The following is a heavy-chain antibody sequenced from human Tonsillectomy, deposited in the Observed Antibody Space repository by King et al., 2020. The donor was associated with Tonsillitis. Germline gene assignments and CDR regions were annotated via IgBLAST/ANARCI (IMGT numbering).Heavy chain of an antibody. D-gene: IGHD3/OR15-3a*01. CDR2: IFTSGST. V-gene: IGHV4-4*07. Sequence: QLQESGPGLVKPSETLSLTCTVSGDSISSYHRSWIRQPAGKGLEWIGRIFTSGSTNYNPSLTSRVTMSVATSKNQFSLKLTSWTAADTAVYYCSRDRGRSDHDFWPSYLDWFDPWGQGALVTVSS. J-gene: IGHJ5*02. CDR1: GDSISSYH. CDR3: SRDRGRSDHDFWPSYLDWFDP.